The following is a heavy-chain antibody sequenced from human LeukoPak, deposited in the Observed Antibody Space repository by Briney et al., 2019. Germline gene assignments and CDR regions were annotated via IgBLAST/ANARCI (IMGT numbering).Heavy chain of an antibody. Sequence: GGSLRLSCAASGFPFSSYGMHWVRQAPGKGLEWVARLVYDERNDYANSVKGRFTISRDNSKNMLYLRMDNLRVDDTAVYYCARDLSAAYDFWGQGILVTVSS. D-gene: IGHD2-21*01. CDR3: ARDLSAAYDF. J-gene: IGHJ4*02. CDR1: GFPFSSYG. V-gene: IGHV3-33*01. CDR2: LVYDERN.